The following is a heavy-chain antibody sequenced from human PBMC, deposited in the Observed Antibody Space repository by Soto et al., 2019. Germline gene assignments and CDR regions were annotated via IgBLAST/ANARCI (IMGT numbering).Heavy chain of an antibody. D-gene: IGHD3-22*01. J-gene: IGHJ4*02. CDR1: GGSISSYY. V-gene: IGHV4-59*08. CDR2: IYYSGST. Sequence: SETLSLTCTVSGGSISSYYWSWIRQPPGKGLEWIGYIYYSGSTNYNPSLKSRVTISVDTSKNQFSLKLSSVTAADTAVYYCARLFQGQSGYYYFTSMYYFDYWGQGTLVTVSS. CDR3: ARLFQGQSGYYYFTSMYYFDY.